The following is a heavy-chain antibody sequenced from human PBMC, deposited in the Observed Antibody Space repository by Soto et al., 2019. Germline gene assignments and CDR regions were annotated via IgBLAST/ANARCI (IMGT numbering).Heavy chain of an antibody. D-gene: IGHD3-10*01. Sequence: PEETLSLTCTVSGGSISSSSYYWGWIRQPPGKGLEWIGSIYYSGSTYYNPSLKSRVTISVDTSKNQFSLKLSSVTAADTAVYYCAKGGSGSYSNAFDIWGQGTMVTVSS. CDR1: GGSISSSSYY. J-gene: IGHJ3*02. CDR3: AKGGSGSYSNAFDI. CDR2: IYYSGST. V-gene: IGHV4-39*01.